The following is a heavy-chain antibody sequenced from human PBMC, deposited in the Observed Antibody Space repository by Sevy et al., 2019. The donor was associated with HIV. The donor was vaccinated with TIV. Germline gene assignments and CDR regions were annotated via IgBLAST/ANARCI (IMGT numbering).Heavy chain of an antibody. V-gene: IGHV1-3*04. D-gene: IGHD5-12*01. CDR1: GYTFTRYG. J-gene: IGHJ2*01. Sequence: ASVKVSCKASGYTFTRYGIHWVCQAPGQRLEWMGWINTDNGNTEYSQKFQGRVTITRDTSASTAYLDLGRLISEDTAVYYCAAGLRIWYFDLWGRGSLVTVSS. CDR3: AAGLRIWYFDL. CDR2: INTDNGNT.